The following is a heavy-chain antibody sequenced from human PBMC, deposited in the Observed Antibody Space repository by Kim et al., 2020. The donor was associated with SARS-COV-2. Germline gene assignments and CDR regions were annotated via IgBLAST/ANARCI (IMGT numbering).Heavy chain of an antibody. J-gene: IGHJ4*02. CDR3: AGRGSSGWHYFDY. V-gene: IGHV4-61*07. Sequence: NPARKSRVTIAGDTSKNQFSLKLSSVTAADTAVYYCAGRGSSGWHYFDYWGQGTLVTVSS. D-gene: IGHD6-19*01.